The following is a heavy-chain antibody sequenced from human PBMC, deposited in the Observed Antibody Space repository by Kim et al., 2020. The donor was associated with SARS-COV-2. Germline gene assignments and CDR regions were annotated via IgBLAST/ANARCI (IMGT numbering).Heavy chain of an antibody. J-gene: IGHJ5*02. D-gene: IGHD6-13*01. Sequence: LKRRVTISVDTAKNQYSLKLSSVTAADTAVYYCARGSYSSSWYGVRHWFDPWGQGTLVTVSS. V-gene: IGHV4-34*01. CDR3: ARGSYSSSWYGVRHWFDP.